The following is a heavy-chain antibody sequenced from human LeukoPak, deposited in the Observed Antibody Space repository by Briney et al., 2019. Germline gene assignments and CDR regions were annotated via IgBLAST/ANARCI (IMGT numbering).Heavy chain of an antibody. J-gene: IGHJ5*02. CDR3: PKSGVVVVAATS. Sequence: GGSLRLSCAASGFTFSSYAMSWVRQAPGKGLEWVSAISGSGGSTYYADSVKGRFTISRDNSKNTLYLQMNSLRAEDTAVYYCPKSGVVVVAATSWGQGDLVTVSS. CDR2: ISGSGGST. V-gene: IGHV3-23*01. CDR1: GFTFSSYA. D-gene: IGHD2-15*01.